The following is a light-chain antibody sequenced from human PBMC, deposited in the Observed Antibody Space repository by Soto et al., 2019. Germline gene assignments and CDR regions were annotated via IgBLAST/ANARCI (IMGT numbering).Light chain of an antibody. J-gene: IGKJ4*01. CDR2: KAS. V-gene: IGKV1-5*03. CDR1: RSISSW. CDR3: QQYNSYSPLT. Sequence: DIQMTQSPSTLSASVGDRVTITCRASRSISSWLAWYQQKPGKAPKLLIYKASGLESGVPSRFSGSGSGTDFTLTISSLQPDDFATYYCQQYNSYSPLTFGGGTKVEIK.